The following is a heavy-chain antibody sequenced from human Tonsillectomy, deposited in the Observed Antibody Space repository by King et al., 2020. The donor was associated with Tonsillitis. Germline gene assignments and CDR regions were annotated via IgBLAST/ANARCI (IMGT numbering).Heavy chain of an antibody. J-gene: IGHJ4*02. Sequence: VQLVESGAEVKKPGSSVKVSCKASGGTFSSYAISWVRQAPGQGLEWMGGIIPIFGTANYAQKFQGRVTITADESTSTAYMELSSLRSEDTSVYYCARDFCGGDCYFDYWGQGTLVTVSS. V-gene: IGHV1-69*01. CDR1: GGTFSSYA. D-gene: IGHD2-21*02. CDR2: IIPIFGTA. CDR3: ARDFCGGDCYFDY.